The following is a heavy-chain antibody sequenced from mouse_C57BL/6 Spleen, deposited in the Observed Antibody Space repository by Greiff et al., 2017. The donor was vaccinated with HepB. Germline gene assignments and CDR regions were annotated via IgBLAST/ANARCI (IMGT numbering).Heavy chain of an antibody. D-gene: IGHD3-2*02. CDR1: GFTFSDYG. Sequence: EVKLVESGGGLVQPGGSLKLSCAASGFTFSDYGMAWVRQAPRKGPEWVAFISNLAYSIYYADTVTGRFTISRENAKNTLYLEMSSLRSEDTAMYYCARGGSSGYAWFAYWGQGTLVTVSA. J-gene: IGHJ3*01. V-gene: IGHV5-15*01. CDR2: ISNLAYSI. CDR3: ARGGSSGYAWFAY.